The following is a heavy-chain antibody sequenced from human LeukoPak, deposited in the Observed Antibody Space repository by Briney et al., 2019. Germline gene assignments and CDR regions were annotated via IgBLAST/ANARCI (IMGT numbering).Heavy chain of an antibody. CDR1: GFTFSSYG. Sequence: PGRSLRLSCAASGFTFSSYGMHWVRQAPGKGLEWVAVISYDGSNKYYADSVKGRFTISRDNSKNTLYLQMNSLRAEDTAVYYCARDLPGYCSSTSCRNYYYYGMDVWGQGTTVTVSS. CDR3: ARDLPGYCSSTSCRNYYYYGMDV. D-gene: IGHD2-2*03. J-gene: IGHJ6*02. CDR2: ISYDGSNK. V-gene: IGHV3-30*03.